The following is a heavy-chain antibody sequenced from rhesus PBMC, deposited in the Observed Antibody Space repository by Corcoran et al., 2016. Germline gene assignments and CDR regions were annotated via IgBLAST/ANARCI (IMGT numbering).Heavy chain of an antibody. CDR1: GYSISSGYG. CDR2: IGDSSINT. V-gene: IGHV4-127*01. CDR3: ARAPIMAGTTRSLDV. Sequence: QVQLQESGPGLVKPSETLSLTCAVSGYSISSGYGWSWIRQPPGKGLEWIGYIGDSSINTPSNPSRKRRVTISKDTSKNQFSLKLRSVTAADTAVYYCARAPIMAGTTRSLDVWGRGVLVTVSS. J-gene: IGHJ5-2*02. D-gene: IGHD1-20*01.